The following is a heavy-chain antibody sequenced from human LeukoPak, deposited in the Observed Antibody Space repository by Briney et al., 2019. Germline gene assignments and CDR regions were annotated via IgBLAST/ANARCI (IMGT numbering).Heavy chain of an antibody. CDR3: AKDSTAGMVNDAFDF. J-gene: IGHJ3*01. D-gene: IGHD2-8*01. CDR2: ISSSSSTI. CDR1: GFTFSSYA. V-gene: IGHV3-48*01. Sequence: PGGSLRLSCAPSGFTFSSYAMTWVRKAPGRGLGGGSYISSSSSTIYYAVSVKGRFTISRDNSKNTLYLQMNSLRAEDTALYYCAKDSTAGMVNDAFDFWGHGTMVTVSS.